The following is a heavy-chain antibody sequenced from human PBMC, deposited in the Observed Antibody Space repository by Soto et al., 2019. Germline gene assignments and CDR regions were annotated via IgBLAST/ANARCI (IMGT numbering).Heavy chain of an antibody. CDR3: ARGIAGAASGRAFDI. J-gene: IGHJ3*02. CDR1: GGYISNDY. Sequence: SETLSLTCTVSGGYISNDYWSWIRQPPGKELEWIGYIYNSGSTNYNPSLKSRVTISVDTSKNQFSLRLSSVTSADTAVYYCARGIAGAASGRAFDIWGQGTMVTVSS. V-gene: IGHV4-59*01. CDR2: IYNSGST. D-gene: IGHD1-26*01.